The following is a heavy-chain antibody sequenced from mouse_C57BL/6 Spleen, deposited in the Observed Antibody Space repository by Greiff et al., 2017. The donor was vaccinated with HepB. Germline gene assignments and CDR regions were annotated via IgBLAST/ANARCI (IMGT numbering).Heavy chain of an antibody. Sequence: EVQLQQSGPGMVKPSQSLSLTCTVTGYSITSGYDWHWIRHFPGNKLEWMGYISYSGSTNYNPSLKSRISITHDTSKNHFFLKLNSVTTEDTATYYCARDQGITRAMDYWGQGTSVTVSS. V-gene: IGHV3-1*01. CDR3: ARDQGITRAMDY. CDR2: ISYSGST. CDR1: GYSITSGYD. D-gene: IGHD2-4*01. J-gene: IGHJ4*01.